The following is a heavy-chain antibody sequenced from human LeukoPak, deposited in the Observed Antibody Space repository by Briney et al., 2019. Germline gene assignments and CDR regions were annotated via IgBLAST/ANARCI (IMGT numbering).Heavy chain of an antibody. V-gene: IGHV1-2*02. CDR2: INPNSGGT. J-gene: IGHJ6*03. CDR3: ARDTWELSGYYYYYYMDV. D-gene: IGHD1-26*01. CDR1: GYTFTGYY. Sequence: ASVKVSCKASGYTFTGYYMHWVRQAPGQGLEWMGWINPNSGGTNYAQKFQGRVTMTRDTSISTAYMEPSRLRSDDTAVYYWARDTWELSGYYYYYYMDVWGKGTTVTVSS.